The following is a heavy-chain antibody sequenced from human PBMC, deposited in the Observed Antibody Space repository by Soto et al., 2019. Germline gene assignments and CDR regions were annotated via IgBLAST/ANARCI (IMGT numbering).Heavy chain of an antibody. J-gene: IGHJ4*02. Sequence: EVQLLESGGGLVQPGGSLRLSCAASGCIFTNYAMNGVRQAPGKGLEWVSAISGSGDSTYDADSVKGRFTISRDNTKDTLYLHMNSLRAADPAVYYCPKSPDSSGPDCWGQGTLVTVSS. D-gene: IGHD3-22*01. V-gene: IGHV3-23*01. CDR1: GCIFTNYA. CDR2: ISGSGDST. CDR3: PKSPDSSGPDC.